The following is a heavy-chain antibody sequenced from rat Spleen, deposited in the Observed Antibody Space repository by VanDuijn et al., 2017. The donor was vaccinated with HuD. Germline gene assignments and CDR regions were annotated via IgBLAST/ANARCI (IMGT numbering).Heavy chain of an antibody. V-gene: IGHV5-25*01. CDR1: GFTFTNYD. Sequence: EVQVVESGGGIVQPGRSMKLSCAASGFTFTNYDMVWVRQAPTKGLKWVASISSGGGYTYYRDSVRGRFTISRDDAKNTLYLQMDSLRSEDTATYYCARDPSTTVALDYWGQGVMVTVSS. J-gene: IGHJ2*01. CDR3: ARDPSTTVALDY. CDR2: ISSGGGYT. D-gene: IGHD1-1*01.